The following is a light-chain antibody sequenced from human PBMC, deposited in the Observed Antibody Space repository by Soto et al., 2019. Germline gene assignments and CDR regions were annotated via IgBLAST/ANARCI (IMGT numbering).Light chain of an antibody. Sequence: DIVMTESPDSLAVSLGERATINCKSSQSLLYSSNNKNYLAWYQQKPRQPPKLLIYWASTRESGVPDRFSGSGSGTDFALTISSLQAEDVAVYYCQQYYSTLLTFGGGTKVEIK. J-gene: IGKJ4*01. CDR1: QSLLYSSNNKNY. V-gene: IGKV4-1*01. CDR3: QQYYSTLLT. CDR2: WAS.